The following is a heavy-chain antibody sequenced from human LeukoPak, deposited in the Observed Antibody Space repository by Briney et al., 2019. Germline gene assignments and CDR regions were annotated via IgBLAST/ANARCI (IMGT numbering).Heavy chain of an antibody. J-gene: IGHJ4*02. CDR2: IKQDGSEK. Sequence: GGSLRLSCAASGFIFSSYWMSWVRQAPGKGPEWVAIIKQDGSEKYYVDSVKGRFTISRDNAKNSLYLQMNSLRAEDTAVYYCARDVVVGENYFDYWGQGTLVTVSS. CDR1: GFIFSSYW. D-gene: IGHD2-15*01. V-gene: IGHV3-7*01. CDR3: ARDVVVGENYFDY.